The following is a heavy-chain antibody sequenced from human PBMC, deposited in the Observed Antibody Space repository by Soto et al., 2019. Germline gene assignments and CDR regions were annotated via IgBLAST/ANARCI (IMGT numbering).Heavy chain of an antibody. D-gene: IGHD2-2*01. V-gene: IGHV1-2*04. CDR1: GYTFTGYY. CDR3: ARDPDCSSTSCYSWFDP. Sequence: QVQLVQSGAEVKKPGASVKVSCKASGYTFTGYYMHWVRQAPGQGLEWMGWINPNSGGTNYAQKFQGWVTMTRDTSISTAYMELSRLRSDDTAVYYCARDPDCSSTSCYSWFDPWGQGTLVTVSS. J-gene: IGHJ5*02. CDR2: INPNSGGT.